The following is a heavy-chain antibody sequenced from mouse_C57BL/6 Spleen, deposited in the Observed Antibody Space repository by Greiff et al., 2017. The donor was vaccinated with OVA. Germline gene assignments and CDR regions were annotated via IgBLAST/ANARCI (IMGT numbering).Heavy chain of an antibody. CDR2: IYPGDGDT. D-gene: IGHD3-3*01. J-gene: IGHJ4*01. CDR3: ARGGPRDYAMDY. Sequence: VQVVESGAELVKPGASVKISCKASGYAFSSYWMNWVKQRPGKGLEWIGQIYPGDGDTNYNGKFKGKATLTADKSSSTAYMQLSSLTSEDSAVYFCARGGPRDYAMDYWGQGTSVTVSS. CDR1: GYAFSSYW. V-gene: IGHV1-80*01.